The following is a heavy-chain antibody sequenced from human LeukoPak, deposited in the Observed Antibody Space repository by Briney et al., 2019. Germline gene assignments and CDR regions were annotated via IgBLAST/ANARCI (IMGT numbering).Heavy chain of an antibody. CDR3: ARDFGGSYSGGAFDI. CDR1: GFTFSSYE. V-gene: IGHV3-48*03. Sequence: QPGGSLRLSXAASGFTFSSYEMNWVRQAPGKGVEWVSYISSSGSTIYYADSVKGRFTISRDNAKNSLYLQMNSLRAEDTAVYYCARDFGGSYSGGAFDIWGQGTMVTVSS. D-gene: IGHD1-26*01. CDR2: ISSSGSTI. J-gene: IGHJ3*02.